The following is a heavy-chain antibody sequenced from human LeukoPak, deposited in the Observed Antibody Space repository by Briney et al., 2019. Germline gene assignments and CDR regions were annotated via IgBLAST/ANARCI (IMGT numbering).Heavy chain of an antibody. Sequence: SETLSLTCAVSGGSISSNNWWIWVRQSPEKGLEWIGEIYHDGGTNYNPSLKSRVTISMDKSKNQLSLKLNFVTAADTAVYYCARDRGGYTYSHDYWGQGTLDTVSS. CDR3: ARDRGGYTYSHDY. J-gene: IGHJ4*02. CDR2: IYHDGGT. V-gene: IGHV4-4*02. D-gene: IGHD5-18*01. CDR1: GGSISSNNW.